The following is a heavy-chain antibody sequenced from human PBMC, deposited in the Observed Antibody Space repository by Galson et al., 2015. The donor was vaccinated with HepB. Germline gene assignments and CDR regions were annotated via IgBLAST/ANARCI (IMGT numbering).Heavy chain of an antibody. CDR1: GYTFTGYY. J-gene: IGHJ5*02. Sequence: QSGAEVKKPGESLKISCKASGYTFTGYYMHWVRQAPGQGLEWMGWINPNSGGTNYAQKFQGRVTMTRDTSISTAYMELSRLRSDDTAVYYCARDPLTMVTPSYWFDPWGQGTLVTVSS. V-gene: IGHV1-2*02. D-gene: IGHD4/OR15-4a*01. CDR2: INPNSGGT. CDR3: ARDPLTMVTPSYWFDP.